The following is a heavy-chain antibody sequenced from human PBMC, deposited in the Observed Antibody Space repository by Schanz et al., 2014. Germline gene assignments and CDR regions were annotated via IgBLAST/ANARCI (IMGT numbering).Heavy chain of an antibody. D-gene: IGHD1-20*01. CDR1: GYIFGSHG. J-gene: IGHJ3*02. V-gene: IGHV1-18*01. Sequence: QLMQSGSEVRKPAASVKVSCKASGYIFGSHGMTWVRQAPGQGPELMGWINAHTGNTQYAQKFQGRVNMTRDTVTTTVHLELTRLRTDDTAIYYCARVYIATHHYNGPGAFDIWGQGTRVTVSS. CDR2: INAHTGNT. CDR3: ARVYIATHHYNGPGAFDI.